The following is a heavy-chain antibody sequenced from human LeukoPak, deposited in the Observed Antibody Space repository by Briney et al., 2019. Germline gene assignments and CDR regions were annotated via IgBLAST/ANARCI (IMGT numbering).Heavy chain of an antibody. D-gene: IGHD3-22*01. J-gene: IGHJ4*02. CDR3: ARVGYYYDSSGYYELDY. V-gene: IGHV5-51*01. CDR1: GSSFTSCW. CDR2: IYPGDSDT. Sequence: GASLQISCQGSGSSFTSCWIGWGRQLPGKGLEGMGIIYPGDSDTRYSPSFQGQVTISADKSISTAYLQWSSLKASDTAMYYCARVGYYYDSSGYYELDYWGQGTLVTVSS.